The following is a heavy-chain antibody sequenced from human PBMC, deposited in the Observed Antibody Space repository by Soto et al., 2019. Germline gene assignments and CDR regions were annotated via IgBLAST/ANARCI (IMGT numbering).Heavy chain of an antibody. CDR3: ARGNMDV. Sequence: PGGSLRLSCAASGFTFSYYWMHWVRQAPGQGLVWVSRIHSDGSSTTYADSVKGRFTISRDNSKSVVYLQMNSLRDEDTAVYYCARGNMDVWGRGTTVTVSS. J-gene: IGHJ6*02. CDR2: IHSDGSST. CDR1: GFTFSYYW. D-gene: IGHD1-1*01. V-gene: IGHV3-74*01.